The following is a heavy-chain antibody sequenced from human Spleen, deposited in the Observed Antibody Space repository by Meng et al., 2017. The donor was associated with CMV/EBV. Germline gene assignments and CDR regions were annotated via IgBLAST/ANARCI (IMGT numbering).Heavy chain of an antibody. J-gene: IGHJ4*02. Sequence: GGSLRLSCAASGFTFSSDWMHWVRQAPGKGLVWVSRINSDGSTTSYADSVKGRFTISRDNAKNTLYLQMNSLRAEDTAVYYCAKDEATERILEWLLNSWGQGTLVTVSS. V-gene: IGHV3-74*01. CDR1: GFTFSSDW. D-gene: IGHD3-3*01. CDR2: INSDGSTT. CDR3: AKDEATERILEWLLNS.